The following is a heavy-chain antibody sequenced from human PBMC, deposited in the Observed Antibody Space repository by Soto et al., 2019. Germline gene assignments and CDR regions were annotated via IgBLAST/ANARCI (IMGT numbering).Heavy chain of an antibody. V-gene: IGHV3-15*01. CDR2: IKSKTDGGTT. Sequence: EVQLVESGGGLVKPGGSLRLSCAASGFTFSNAWMSWVRQAPGKGLEWVGRIKSKTDGGTTDYAAPVKGRFTISRDDSKNTLYLQMNSLKTEDTAVYYCTTAYRLYYYILTGYFAVDYWGQGTLVTVSS. CDR1: GFTFSNAW. J-gene: IGHJ4*02. D-gene: IGHD3-9*01. CDR3: TTAYRLYYYILTGYFAVDY.